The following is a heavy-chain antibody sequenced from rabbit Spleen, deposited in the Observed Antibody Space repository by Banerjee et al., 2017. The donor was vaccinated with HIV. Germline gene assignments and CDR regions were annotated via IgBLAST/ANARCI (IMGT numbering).Heavy chain of an antibody. V-gene: IGHV1S40*01. Sequence: QSLEESGGDLVKPGASLTLTCTASGFSFSGGYDMCWVRQAPGKGLEWIACIYAGSSGSTYYASWAKGRFTISKTSSTTVTLQMTSLTAADTATYFCARHRDYDNSKNGYAYADLWGPGTLVTVS. CDR3: ARHRDYDNSKNGYAYADL. D-gene: IGHD6-1*01. J-gene: IGHJ6*01. CDR2: IYAGSSGST. CDR1: GFSFSGGYD.